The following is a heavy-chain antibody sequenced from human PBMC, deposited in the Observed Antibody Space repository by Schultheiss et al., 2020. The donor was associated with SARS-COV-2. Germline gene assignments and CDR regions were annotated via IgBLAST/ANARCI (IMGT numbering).Heavy chain of an antibody. CDR1: GYTFTSYD. Sequence: ASVKVSCKASGYTFTSYDINWVRQATGQGLEWMGWMNPNSGNTGYAQKFQGRVTITADESTSTVYMELSSLRSEDTAVYYCARDPGGGSGILTYYGMDVWGQGTTVTVSS. CDR3: ARDPGGGSGILTYYGMDV. D-gene: IGHD3-10*01. J-gene: IGHJ6*02. CDR2: MNPNSGNT. V-gene: IGHV1-8*01.